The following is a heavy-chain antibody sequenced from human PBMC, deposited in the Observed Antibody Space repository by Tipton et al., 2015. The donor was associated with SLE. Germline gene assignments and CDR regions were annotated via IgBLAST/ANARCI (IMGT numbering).Heavy chain of an antibody. D-gene: IGHD2-2*02. CDR1: GYTFINYF. CDR3: ARGRDTGYTDF. CDR2: INPANGKS. V-gene: IGHV1-3*01. Sequence: QLVQSGAEVKKPGESLKISCKGSGYTFINYFIHWVRQAPGQGLDSMGWINPANGKSKYSQKFQGRVTFTGDTFASTAYMELSSLPSEDAAVYYCARGRDTGYTDFCGQGTLLTVSS. J-gene: IGHJ4*02.